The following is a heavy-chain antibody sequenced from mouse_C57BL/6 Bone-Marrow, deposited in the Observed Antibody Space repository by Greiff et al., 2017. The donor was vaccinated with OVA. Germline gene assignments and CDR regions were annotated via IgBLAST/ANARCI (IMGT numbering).Heavy chain of an antibody. CDR1: GFNIKDYY. CDR3: ARGGSYYYGSSYHWYFDV. Sequence: EVKLQESGAELVKPGASVKLSCTASGFNIKDYYMHWVKQRTEQGLEWIGRIDPEDGETKYAPKFQGKATIKADTSSNTAYLQISSLTSEDTAVYYCARGGSYYYGSSYHWYFDVWGTGTTVTVSS. D-gene: IGHD1-1*01. J-gene: IGHJ1*03. CDR2: IDPEDGET. V-gene: IGHV14-2*01.